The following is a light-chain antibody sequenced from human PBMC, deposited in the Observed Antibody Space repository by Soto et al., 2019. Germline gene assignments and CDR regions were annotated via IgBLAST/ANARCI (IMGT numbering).Light chain of an antibody. CDR3: QTWGTGIQV. CDR2: LNSDGSH. J-gene: IGLJ2*01. Sequence: QLVLTQSPSASASLGASVKLTCTLSSGHSSDAIAWHQQLPEKGPRYLMKLNSDGSHNKGDGIPDRFSGSSSGAERYLTISSLQSEDEADYYCQTWGTGIQVFGGGTKLTVL. V-gene: IGLV4-69*01. CDR1: SGHSSDA.